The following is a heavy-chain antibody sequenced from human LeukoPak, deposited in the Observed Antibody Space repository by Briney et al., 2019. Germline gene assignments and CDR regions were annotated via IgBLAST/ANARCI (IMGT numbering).Heavy chain of an antibody. Sequence: SETLSLTCTVSGGSISSDDYYWSWIRQPPGKGLEWIGYIYYSGSTYYNPSLKSRVTISVDTSKNQFSLKLSSVTAADTAVYYCARVGIQLWYLDYWGQGTLVTVSS. J-gene: IGHJ4*02. CDR3: ARVGIQLWYLDY. CDR1: GGSISSDDYY. V-gene: IGHV4-30-4*01. D-gene: IGHD5-18*01. CDR2: IYYSGST.